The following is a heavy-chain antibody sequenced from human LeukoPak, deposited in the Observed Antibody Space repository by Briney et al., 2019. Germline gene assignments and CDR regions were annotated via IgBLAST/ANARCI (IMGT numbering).Heavy chain of an antibody. CDR3: AKVYYDSSGYYSYYFDY. Sequence: GGSLRLSCAASGXTFDDYAMHWVRQAPGKGLEWVFLIIGDGGSTYYADSVKGRFTISRDNSKNSLYLQMNSLRTEDTALYYCAKVYYDSSGYYSYYFDYWGQGTLVTVSS. D-gene: IGHD3-22*01. CDR2: IIGDGGST. J-gene: IGHJ4*02. V-gene: IGHV3-43*02. CDR1: GXTFDDYA.